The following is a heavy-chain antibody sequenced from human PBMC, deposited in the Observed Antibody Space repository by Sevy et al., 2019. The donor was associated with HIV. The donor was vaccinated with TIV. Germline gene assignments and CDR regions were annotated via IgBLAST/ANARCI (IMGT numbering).Heavy chain of an antibody. CDR2: INHSGST. J-gene: IGHJ5*02. V-gene: IGHV4-34*01. Sequence: SETLSLTCAVYGGSFSDYYWSWIRQPPGRGLEWIGEINHSGSTNYNPSLKSRVTISVDTSKNQFSLKLTSVTAADTAVYYCARVRPDIVVVPAAIISFDPWGQGTLVTVSS. CDR3: ARVRPDIVVVPAAIISFDP. CDR1: GGSFSDYY. D-gene: IGHD2-2*02.